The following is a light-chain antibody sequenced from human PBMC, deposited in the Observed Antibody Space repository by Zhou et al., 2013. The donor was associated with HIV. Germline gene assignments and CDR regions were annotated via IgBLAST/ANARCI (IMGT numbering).Light chain of an antibody. CDR3: QQYSSSLYT. CDR1: QSVSNY. CDR2: HAS. J-gene: IGKJ3*01. Sequence: EIVMTQSPATLSVSPGERATLSCRASQSVSNYLAWYQQKPGQAPRLLIYHASHRATGIPDRFSGSGSATDFTLTISRLEPEDLAVYYCQQYSSSLYTFGPGTKVDLK. V-gene: IGKV3D-15*01.